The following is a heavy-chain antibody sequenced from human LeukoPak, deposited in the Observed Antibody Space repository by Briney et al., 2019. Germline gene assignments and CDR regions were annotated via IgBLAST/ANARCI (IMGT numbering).Heavy chain of an antibody. CDR2: ISSSSSYI. D-gene: IGHD3-10*01. Sequence: GGSLRLSCAASGFTFSSYSMNWVRQAPGKGLEWVSSISSSSSYIYYADSVKGRFTISRDNAKNSLYLQMNSLRAEDTAVYYCARDSVMVRGVIADYWGQGTLVTVCS. CDR1: GFTFSSYS. V-gene: IGHV3-21*01. J-gene: IGHJ4*02. CDR3: ARDSVMVRGVIADY.